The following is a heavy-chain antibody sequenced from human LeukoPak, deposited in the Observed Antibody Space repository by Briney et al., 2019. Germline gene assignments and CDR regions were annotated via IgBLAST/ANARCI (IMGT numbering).Heavy chain of an antibody. CDR3: ATMVTSPTHYYDSSGYEDY. J-gene: IGHJ4*02. CDR2: ISGSGGST. V-gene: IGHV3-23*01. CDR1: GFTFSSYA. D-gene: IGHD3-22*01. Sequence: GGSLRLSCAASGFTFSSYAMSWVRQAPGKGLEWVSAISGSGGSTYYADSVKGRFTISRDNSKNTLYLQMNSLRAEDTAVYYCATMVTSPTHYYDSSGYEDYWGQGTLVTVSS.